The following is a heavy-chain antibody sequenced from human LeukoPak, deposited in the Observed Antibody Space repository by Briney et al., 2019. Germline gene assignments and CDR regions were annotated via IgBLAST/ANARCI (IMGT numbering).Heavy chain of an antibody. CDR1: GGSISSSSYC. Sequence: PSETLSLTCTVSGGSISSSSYCWGWVRQPPGKGLEWIGSMYYSGSTYYNPSLKSRVTISVDTSKNQFSLKLSSVTAADTAVYYCASGFDDALFDYWGQGTLVTVSS. J-gene: IGHJ4*02. CDR2: MYYSGST. D-gene: IGHD5-12*01. CDR3: ASGFDDALFDY. V-gene: IGHV4-39*07.